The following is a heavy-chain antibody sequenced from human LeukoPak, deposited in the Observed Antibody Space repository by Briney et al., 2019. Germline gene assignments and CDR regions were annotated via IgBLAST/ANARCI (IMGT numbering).Heavy chain of an antibody. CDR2: IYSSGST. D-gene: IGHD3-10*01. V-gene: IGHV4-59*01. CDR3: ARGGLAVPDY. CDR1: GGSISNYY. Sequence: SETLSLTCIVSGGSISNYYWNWIRQPPGKGLEWIGYIYSSGSTNYNPSLKSRVTISVDTSKNQFSLELSSVTAADTAVYYCARGGLAVPDYWGQGTLVTVSS. J-gene: IGHJ4*02.